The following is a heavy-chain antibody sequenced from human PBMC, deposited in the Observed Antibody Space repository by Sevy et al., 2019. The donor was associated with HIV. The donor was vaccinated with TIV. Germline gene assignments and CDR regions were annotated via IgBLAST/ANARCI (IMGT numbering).Heavy chain of an antibody. D-gene: IGHD6-19*01. J-gene: IGHJ4*02. Sequence: GGSLRLSCAISGFTVNDKYIIWVRQAPGKGLEWVSVIFSSGSTYYADSAKGRFTISRDNSKNTVDLQMNSVRAVDMTVYYCVSRLLSYRSGWSYFDYWGQGTLVTVSS. V-gene: IGHV3-66*02. CDR1: GFTVNDKY. CDR3: VSRLLSYRSGWSYFDY. CDR2: IFSSGST.